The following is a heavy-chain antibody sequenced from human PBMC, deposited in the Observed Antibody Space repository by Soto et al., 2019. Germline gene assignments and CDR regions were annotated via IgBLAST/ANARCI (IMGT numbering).Heavy chain of an antibody. J-gene: IGHJ4*02. Sequence: QVQLVESGGGAVQPGRSLRLSCAASGFTFSSYGMHWVRQAPGKGLEWVAVISYDGSNKYYADSVKGRFTISRDNSKNTLYLQMNSLRAEDTAVYYCAKDPSYGVIVATTPPDYWGQGTLVTVSS. CDR3: AKDPSYGVIVATTPPDY. CDR2: ISYDGSNK. D-gene: IGHD5-12*01. CDR1: GFTFSSYG. V-gene: IGHV3-30*18.